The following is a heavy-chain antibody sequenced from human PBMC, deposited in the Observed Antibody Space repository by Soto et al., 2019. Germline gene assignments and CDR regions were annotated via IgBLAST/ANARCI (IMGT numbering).Heavy chain of an antibody. CDR1: GGTFSSYA. D-gene: IGHD6-13*01. V-gene: IGHV1-69*13. J-gene: IGHJ4*02. Sequence: SVKVSCKASGGTFSSYAISWVRQAPGQGLEWMGGIIPIFGTANYAQKFQGRVTITADESTSTAYMELSSLRSEDTAVYYCAREGLAAAGTSYIDYWGQGTLVTVSS. CDR2: IIPIFGTA. CDR3: AREGLAAAGTSYIDY.